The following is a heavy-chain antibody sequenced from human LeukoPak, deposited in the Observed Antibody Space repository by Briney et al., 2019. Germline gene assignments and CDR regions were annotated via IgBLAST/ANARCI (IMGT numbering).Heavy chain of an antibody. CDR3: ATDDYGAFDY. J-gene: IGHJ4*02. CDR1: GFTFSSYS. V-gene: IGHV3-21*01. D-gene: IGHD4/OR15-4a*01. CDR2: ISSCSSSI. Sequence: GGSLRLSCAASGFTFSSYSMNWVRQAPGKGLEWVSSISSCSSSIYYADSVKGRFTISRDNAKDSLYLQMNSLRAEDTAVYYCATDDYGAFDYWGQGTLVTVSS.